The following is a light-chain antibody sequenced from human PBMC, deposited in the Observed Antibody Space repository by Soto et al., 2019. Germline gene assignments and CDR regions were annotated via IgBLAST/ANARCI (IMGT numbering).Light chain of an antibody. CDR3: QQYNTYPYT. V-gene: IGKV1-5*03. CDR2: KAS. J-gene: IGKJ2*01. CDR1: QSVSFW. Sequence: DIQMTQSPSTLSASVGDRVTITCRASQSVSFWLAWYQQKPGKAPNVVIYKASSLASGVPSRFSGSGSGTEFTLTISSLQPDAFATYYCQQYNTYPYTFGQGTKLAIK.